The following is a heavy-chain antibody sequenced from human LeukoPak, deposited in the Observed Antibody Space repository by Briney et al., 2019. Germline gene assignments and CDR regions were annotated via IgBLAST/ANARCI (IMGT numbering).Heavy chain of an antibody. CDR3: ARDPGNVLTGYRVAWFDT. Sequence: GGSLRLSCAASGFTFSNYGFHWVRQAPGRGLEWVAVIWSDGSKKYYADSVKGRFIISRDDSKSTMYLQMNSLRAEDTAVYYCARDPGNVLTGYRVAWFDTWGQGTLVTVSS. V-gene: IGHV3-33*01. J-gene: IGHJ5*02. CDR2: IWSDGSKK. CDR1: GFTFSNYG. D-gene: IGHD3-9*01.